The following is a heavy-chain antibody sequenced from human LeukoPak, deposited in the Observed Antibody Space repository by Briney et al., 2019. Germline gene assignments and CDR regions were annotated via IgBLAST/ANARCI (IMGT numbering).Heavy chain of an antibody. J-gene: IGHJ4*02. D-gene: IGHD2-2*01. CDR1: GFTFSSYP. V-gene: IGHV3-30-3*01. CDR2: ISYDGSNK. Sequence: GGSLRLSCSSSGFTFSSYPMHWVRQAPGKGLEWVAVISYDGSNKYYADSVKGRFTISRDNSKNTLYLQMNSLRAEDTAVYYCARAADQDYWGQGTLVTVSS. CDR3: ARAADQDY.